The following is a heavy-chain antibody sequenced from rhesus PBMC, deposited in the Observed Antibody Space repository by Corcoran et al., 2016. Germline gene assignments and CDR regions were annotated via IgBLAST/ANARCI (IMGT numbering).Heavy chain of an antibody. CDR3: ARRGSSGWLSYFDY. CDR2: IYCSGGNT. D-gene: IGHD6-31*01. V-gene: IGHV4-93*01. Sequence: QVQLQESGPAVVKPSETLSLTCAVSGGSISSSNWWSGIRQSPGKGLEWMGGIYCSGGNTEYNPSLKIQVTISKDTSKNQFSLKLSSVTAADTAVYYCARRGSSGWLSYFDYWGQGVLVTVSS. CDR1: GGSISSSNW. J-gene: IGHJ4*01.